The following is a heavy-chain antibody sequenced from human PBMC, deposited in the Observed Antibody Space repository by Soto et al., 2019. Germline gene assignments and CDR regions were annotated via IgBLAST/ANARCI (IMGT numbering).Heavy chain of an antibody. J-gene: IGHJ3*02. CDR3: AKDAYSSSWYDDAFDI. Sequence: GGSLRLSCAASGFTFSSYAMSWVRQAPGKGLEWVSAISGSGGSTYYADSVKGRFTISRDNSKNTLYLQMNSLRAEDTAVDYCAKDAYSSSWYDDAFDIWGQGTMVTVSS. CDR1: GFTFSSYA. CDR2: ISGSGGST. D-gene: IGHD6-13*01. V-gene: IGHV3-23*01.